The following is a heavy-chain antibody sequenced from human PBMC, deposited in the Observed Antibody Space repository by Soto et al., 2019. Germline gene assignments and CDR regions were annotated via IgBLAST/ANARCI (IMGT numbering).Heavy chain of an antibody. CDR2: IKSKTDGGTT. D-gene: IGHD3-3*01. V-gene: IGHV3-15*01. CDR1: GFTFSNAW. Sequence: EVQLVESGGGLVKPGGSLRLSCAASGFTFSNAWMNWVRQAPGKRLEWVGRIKSKTDGGTTDYAAPVKGRFTISRDDSKNTLYLQMNSLKTEDTAVYYCTTAPPVLRFLEWDYWGQGTLVTVSS. CDR3: TTAPPVLRFLEWDY. J-gene: IGHJ4*02.